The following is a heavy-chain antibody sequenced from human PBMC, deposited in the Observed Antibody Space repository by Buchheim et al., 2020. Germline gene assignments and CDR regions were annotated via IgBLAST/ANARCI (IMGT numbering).Heavy chain of an antibody. Sequence: EVQLVESGGGLVQPGGSLSLSCAASGFTFSSYSMNWVRQAPGKGLEWVSYISSSSSTIYYADSVKGRFTISRDNAKNSLYLQMNSLRAEDTAVYYCARVGVPAAIKSWFDPWGQGTL. CDR3: ARVGVPAAIKSWFDP. CDR2: ISSSSSTI. V-gene: IGHV3-48*01. CDR1: GFTFSSYS. J-gene: IGHJ5*02. D-gene: IGHD2-2*01.